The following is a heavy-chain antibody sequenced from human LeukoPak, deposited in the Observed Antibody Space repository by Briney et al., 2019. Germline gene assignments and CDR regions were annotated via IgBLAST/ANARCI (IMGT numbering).Heavy chain of an antibody. CDR3: VSGRGYSYGRSPNAFDI. Sequence: ASVKVSCKASGYTFTGYYMHWVRQAPGQGLEWMGWINPNSGGTNYAQKFQGWVTMTRDTSISTAYMELSRLRSDDTAVYYCVSGRGYSYGRSPNAFDIWGQGTMVTVSS. J-gene: IGHJ3*02. CDR1: GYTFTGYY. D-gene: IGHD5-18*01. V-gene: IGHV1-2*04. CDR2: INPNSGGT.